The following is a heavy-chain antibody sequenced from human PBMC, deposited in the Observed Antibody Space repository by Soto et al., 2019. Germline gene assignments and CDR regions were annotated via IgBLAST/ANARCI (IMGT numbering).Heavy chain of an antibody. CDR3: ARHSNEYRKSLDN. CDR1: GGSISGYY. V-gene: IGHV4-59*08. Sequence: QLQLQESGPGLVKPSETLSLTCPVSGGSISGYYWSWLRQPPGKGLEWIAFIHYTGSANSNPSLKRRVTISVDTSRNQCSLKLNSVTAADTAVYYCARHSNEYRKSLDNWGQGTLVTVS. D-gene: IGHD1-1*01. J-gene: IGHJ4*02. CDR2: IHYTGSA.